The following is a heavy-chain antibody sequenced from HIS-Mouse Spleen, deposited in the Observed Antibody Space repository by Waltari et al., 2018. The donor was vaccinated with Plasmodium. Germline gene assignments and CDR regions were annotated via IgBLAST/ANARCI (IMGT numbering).Heavy chain of an antibody. V-gene: IGHV4-39*07. CDR2: IYYSGST. CDR1: GGSISSSSYY. J-gene: IGHJ3*02. Sequence: QLQLQESGPGLVKPSETLSLTCTVSGGSISSSSYYWGWIRQPPGKGLEWIGSIYYSGSTYYNPSLKGRVTRSVDTSKNQFSLKLSSVTAADTAVYYCARDPPGVGATRAFDIWGQGTMVTVSS. D-gene: IGHD1-26*01. CDR3: ARDPPGVGATRAFDI.